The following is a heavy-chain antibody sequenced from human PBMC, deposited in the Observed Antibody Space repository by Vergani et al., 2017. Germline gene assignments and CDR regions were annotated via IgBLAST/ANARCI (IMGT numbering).Heavy chain of an antibody. CDR3: ARATTVTDVFDY. CDR1: GGSISSSSYY. V-gene: IGHV4-39*01. CDR2: IYYSGST. J-gene: IGHJ4*02. Sequence: QLQLQESGPGLVKPSETLSLTCTVSGGSISSSSYYWGWIRQPPGKGLEWIGSIYYSGSTYYNPSLKSRVTISVDTSKNQFSLKLSSVTAADTAVYYCARATTVTDVFDYWGQGTLVTVSS. D-gene: IGHD4-11*01.